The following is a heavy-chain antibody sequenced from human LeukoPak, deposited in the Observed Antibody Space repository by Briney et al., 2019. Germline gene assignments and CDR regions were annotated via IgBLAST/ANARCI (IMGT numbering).Heavy chain of an antibody. D-gene: IGHD2-2*01. Sequence: GGSLRLSCAASGFTFSRCSMIWAPQARGEALLGVSSNSSSSSYIFYGDSVKGRFTSSRDNDKKSLYLQMNSLRDEDTAVYYCARDRRPFKGICSSTGCYFEYWGQGTLVTVSS. CDR1: GFTFSRCS. J-gene: IGHJ4*02. CDR2: NSSSSSYI. CDR3: ARDRRPFKGICSSTGCYFEY. V-gene: IGHV3-21*01.